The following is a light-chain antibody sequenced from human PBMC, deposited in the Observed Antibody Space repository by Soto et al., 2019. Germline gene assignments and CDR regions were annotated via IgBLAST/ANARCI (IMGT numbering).Light chain of an antibody. CDR2: AAS. V-gene: IGKV1-39*01. CDR1: QSISSY. CDR3: LQSDSPPPT. Sequence: DVPMTQSPSSLSASVGDRVTLTCRASQSISSYLNWYQQKPGKAPKLLIYAASSLQSGVPFRFSGSGSETDVTLTIISLQTEDCATHYCLQSDSPPPTFGQGTKVELK. J-gene: IGKJ1*01.